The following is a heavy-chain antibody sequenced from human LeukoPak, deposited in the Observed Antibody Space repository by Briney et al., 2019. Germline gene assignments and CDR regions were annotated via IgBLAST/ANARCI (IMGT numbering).Heavy chain of an antibody. J-gene: IGHJ4*02. V-gene: IGHV1-2*02. CDR3: ARDQGGSGD. D-gene: IGHD6-25*01. Sequence: GASVKVSCKASGYTFTGSYMHWVRQVSGQGLEWMGWMNPNSGGTNYAQKFQGRVTITRDTSISTAYMELSNLRSDDTAMYYCARDQGGSGDWGQGTQVTVSS. CDR2: MNPNSGGT. CDR1: GYTFTGSY.